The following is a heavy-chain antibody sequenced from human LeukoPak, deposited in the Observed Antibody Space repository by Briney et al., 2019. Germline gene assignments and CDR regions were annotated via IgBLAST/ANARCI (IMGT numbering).Heavy chain of an antibody. CDR3: AKAGFTMTQIDY. CDR2: MWLDETNN. J-gene: IGHJ4*02. V-gene: IGHV3-33*06. CDR1: GFTFSRSG. D-gene: IGHD3-22*01. Sequence: GGSLRLSCATSGFTFSRSGMHWVRQTPGKGLEWVAVMWLDETNNHYADSVKGRFIISRDNSKNTLYLQMNSLRAEDTAVYCCAKAGFTMTQIDYWGQGIQVTVSS.